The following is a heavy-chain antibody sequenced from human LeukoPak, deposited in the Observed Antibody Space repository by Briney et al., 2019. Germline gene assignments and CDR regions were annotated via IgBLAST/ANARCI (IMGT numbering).Heavy chain of an antibody. J-gene: IGHJ5*02. CDR1: GYTFTSYD. V-gene: IGHV1-8*01. CDR2: MNPNSGNT. Sequence: ASVKVSCKASGYTFTSYDINWVRQATGQGLEWMGWMNPNSGNTGCAQKFQGRVTMTRNTSISTAYMELSSLRSEDTAVYYCARGVGAPTVFDPWGQGTLVTVSS. CDR3: ARGVGAPTVFDP. D-gene: IGHD1-26*01.